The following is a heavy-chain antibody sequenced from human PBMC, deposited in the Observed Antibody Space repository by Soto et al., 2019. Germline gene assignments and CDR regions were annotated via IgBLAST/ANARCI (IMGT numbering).Heavy chain of an antibody. Sequence: EVQLVESGGGLVQPGGSLKLSCAASGFTLSGFDLHWVRQASGEGLEWIGRIKTKVDSYATEYAASVKGRFSISREDSKNTAYLAMNRLETEDTAIYYCTRRHCSGGGCYSDFDFWGQGSLVTVSS. J-gene: IGHJ4*02. CDR3: TRRHCSGGGCYSDFDF. CDR2: IKTKVDSYAT. CDR1: GFTLSGFD. D-gene: IGHD2-15*01. V-gene: IGHV3-73*01.